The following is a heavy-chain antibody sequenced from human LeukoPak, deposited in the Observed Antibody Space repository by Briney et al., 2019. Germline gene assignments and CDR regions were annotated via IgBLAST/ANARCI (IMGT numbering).Heavy chain of an antibody. D-gene: IGHD1-26*01. Sequence: ASLKVSSKVPVYTLTELSIHSVRQAPGKGRERMGGVDPEDGETIYTQKFQGRVTMTEATSTVTAYMELSSLRSEDTAVYYCEAASGGYWGQGTLVTVSS. V-gene: IGHV1-24*01. CDR2: VDPEDGET. J-gene: IGHJ4*02. CDR3: EAASGGY. CDR1: VYTLTELS.